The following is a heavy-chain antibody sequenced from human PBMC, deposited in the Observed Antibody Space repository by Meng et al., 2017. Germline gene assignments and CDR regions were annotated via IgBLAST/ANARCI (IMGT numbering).Heavy chain of an antibody. CDR2: ISYDGSNK. J-gene: IGHJ4*02. CDR1: GFTFSSSA. CDR3: AHFDY. V-gene: IGHV3-30*01. Sequence: QVQLVESGGGVVQPGRSLRLSCAASGFTFSSSAMHWVRQAPGKWLEWVAVISYDGSNKYYADSVKGRFTISRDNSKNTLYLQMNSLRAEDTAVYYCAHFDYWGQGTLVTVSS.